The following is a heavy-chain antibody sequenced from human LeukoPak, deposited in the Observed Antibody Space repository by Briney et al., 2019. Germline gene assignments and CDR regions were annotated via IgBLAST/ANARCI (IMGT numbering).Heavy chain of an antibody. V-gene: IGHV3-23*01. Sequence: GGSLRLSCSASGFAFSRFAMTWVRHLPGKGLNWVSTISGNGHQTYYGDSVKGRFSVSRDNSKNILYLQMDSLRADDSALYYCAKDANYYDSSGFFIPFDYWGQGTLVTVSS. J-gene: IGHJ4*02. CDR2: ISGNGHQT. CDR1: GFAFSRFA. CDR3: AKDANYYDSSGFFIPFDY. D-gene: IGHD3-22*01.